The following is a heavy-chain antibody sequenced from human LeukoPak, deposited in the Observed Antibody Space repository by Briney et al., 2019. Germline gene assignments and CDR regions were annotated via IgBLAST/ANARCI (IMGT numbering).Heavy chain of an antibody. J-gene: IGHJ6*02. CDR1: GFTFRICS. CDR3: GKDISAGGMDV. D-gene: IGHD3-10*01. CDR2: IGWNSART. Sequence: PGGSLRLSCSASGFTFRICSMNWVRQAPGKGLEWVSGIGWNSARTGYADSVRGRFTISRDNAKNSLYLQMNSLRAEDTALYYCGKDISAGGMDVWGQGTTATVSS. V-gene: IGHV3-9*01.